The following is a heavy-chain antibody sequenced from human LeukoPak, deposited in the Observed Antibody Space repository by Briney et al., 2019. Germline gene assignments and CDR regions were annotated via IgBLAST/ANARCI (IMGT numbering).Heavy chain of an antibody. V-gene: IGHV1-18*01. CDR1: GYTFTSYG. CDR2: ISSHTGKT. J-gene: IGHJ4*02. D-gene: IGHD3-16*02. Sequence: ASVKVSCKASGYTFTSYGISWVRQAPGQGLEWMGWISSHTGKTKTIQKLQGRVTMTTDTSTSTAYMELRSLRSDGTAVYYCARSGVITFGGVIVISDFDYWGQGTLVTVSS. CDR3: ARSGVITFGGVIVISDFDY.